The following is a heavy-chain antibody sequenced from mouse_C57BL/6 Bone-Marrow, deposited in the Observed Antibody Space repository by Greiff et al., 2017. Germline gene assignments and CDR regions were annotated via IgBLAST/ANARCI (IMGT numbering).Heavy chain of an antibody. CDR1: GFNIKDDY. CDR3: TSEVYYWYFDV. D-gene: IGHD1-3*01. J-gene: IGHJ1*01. CDR2: IDPDNGDT. V-gene: IGHV14-4*01. Sequence: EVQLQQSGAELVRPGASVKLSCTASGFNIKDDYMHWVKQRPEQGLEWIGWIDPDNGDTDYASKFQGKATITADPSSNTAYLQLSSLPSEDTAVYYCTSEVYYWYFDVWGAGTTVTVSS.